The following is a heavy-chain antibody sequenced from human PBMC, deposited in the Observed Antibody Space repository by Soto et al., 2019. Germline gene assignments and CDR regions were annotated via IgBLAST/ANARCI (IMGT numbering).Heavy chain of an antibody. CDR3: AREWAFGGVIATFFDY. Sequence: ASVKVSCKASGYTFTSYGISWVRQAPGQGLEWMGWISAYNGNTNYAQKLQGRVTMTTDTSTSTAYMELRSLRSDDTAVYYCAREWAFGGVIATFFDYWGQGTLVTVSS. CDR1: GYTFTSYG. V-gene: IGHV1-18*01. J-gene: IGHJ4*02. CDR2: ISAYNGNT. D-gene: IGHD3-16*02.